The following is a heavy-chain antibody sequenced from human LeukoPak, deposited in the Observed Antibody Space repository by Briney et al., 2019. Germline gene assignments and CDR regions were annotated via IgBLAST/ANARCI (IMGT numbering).Heavy chain of an antibody. V-gene: IGHV3-21*01. J-gene: IGHJ4*02. CDR3: AKDTIASMALEVDC. Sequence: GGSLRFSCAASGFTFSSYSMNWVRQAPGQGLEWVSYISSSSSYIYYADSVKGRFTISRDNAKNSLYLQMNSLRAEDTAVYYCAKDTIASMALEVDCWGQGTLVTVSS. CDR1: GFTFSSYS. CDR2: ISSSSSYI. D-gene: IGHD2-8*02.